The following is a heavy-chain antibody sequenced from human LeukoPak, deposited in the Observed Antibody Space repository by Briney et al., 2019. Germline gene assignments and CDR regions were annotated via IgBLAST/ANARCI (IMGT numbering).Heavy chain of an antibody. D-gene: IGHD6-13*01. V-gene: IGHV5-10-1*01. J-gene: IGHJ4*02. Sequence: GGSLKISWKGSGSSFTTYWISGVRQMPGKGREWTGRIDPSDSYTNYSPSFQGHSTISADKSFSTAYLQWTSLKASDTAMYYCARHAKAYGSSCDYWGQGTLVTVSS. CDR1: GSSFTTYW. CDR3: ARHAKAYGSSCDY. CDR2: IDPSDSYT.